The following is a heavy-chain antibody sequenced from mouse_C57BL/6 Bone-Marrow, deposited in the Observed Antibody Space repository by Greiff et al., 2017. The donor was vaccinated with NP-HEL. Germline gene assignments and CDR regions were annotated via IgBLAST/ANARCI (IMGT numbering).Heavy chain of an antibody. V-gene: IGHV1-7*01. D-gene: IGHD2-3*01. CDR3: ARGIYDGYFPYAMDY. Sequence: QVQLQQSGAELAKPGASVKLSCKASGYTFTSYWMHWVKQRPGQGLEWIGYINPSSGYSKYNQEFKVKATLTADKSSSTAYMQLSSLTYEDSAVYYCARGIYDGYFPYAMDYWGQGTSVTVSS. J-gene: IGHJ4*01. CDR2: INPSSGYS. CDR1: GYTFTSYW.